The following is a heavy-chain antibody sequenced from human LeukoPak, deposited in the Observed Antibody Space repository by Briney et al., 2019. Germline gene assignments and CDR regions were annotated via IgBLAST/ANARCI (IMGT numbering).Heavy chain of an antibody. Sequence: GGSLRLSCAVSGFTFSDYGMHWVRQAPGKGLEWVSYISSSSSNINYGDSVKGRFTISRDNAKNSVYLQMNSLRAEDTAVYYCARAPGYSSGIFDYWGQGTLVTVSS. V-gene: IGHV3-48*01. J-gene: IGHJ4*02. CDR3: ARAPGYSSGIFDY. D-gene: IGHD6-25*01. CDR2: ISSSSSNI. CDR1: GFTFSDYG.